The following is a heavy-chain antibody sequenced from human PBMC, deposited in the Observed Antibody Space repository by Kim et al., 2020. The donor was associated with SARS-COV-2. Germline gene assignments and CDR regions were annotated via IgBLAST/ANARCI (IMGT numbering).Heavy chain of an antibody. Sequence: ASVKVSCKVSGYTLTELSMHWVRQAPGKGLEWMGGFDPEDGETIYAQKFQGRVTMTEDTSTDTAYMELSSLRSEDTAVYYCATDRLITMVWGVMPHYYYGMDVWGQGTTVTVSS. V-gene: IGHV1-24*01. CDR3: ATDRLITMVWGVMPHYYYGMDV. CDR1: GYTLTELS. J-gene: IGHJ6*01. D-gene: IGHD3-10*01. CDR2: FDPEDGET.